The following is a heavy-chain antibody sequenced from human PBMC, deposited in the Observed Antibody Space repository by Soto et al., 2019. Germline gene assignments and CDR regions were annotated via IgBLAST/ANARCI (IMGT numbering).Heavy chain of an antibody. CDR2: ISYDGSNK. D-gene: IGHD3-22*01. J-gene: IGHJ6*02. CDR3: ARDQGGGYLSYYYGMDV. V-gene: IGHV3-30-3*01. Sequence: QVQLVESGGGVVQPGRSLRLSCAASGFTFSSYAMHWVRQAPGKGLEWVAVISYDGSNKYYADSVKGRFTISRDNSKNTLYLQMNSLRAEDTAVYYCARDQGGGYLSYYYGMDVWGQGTTVTVSS. CDR1: GFTFSSYA.